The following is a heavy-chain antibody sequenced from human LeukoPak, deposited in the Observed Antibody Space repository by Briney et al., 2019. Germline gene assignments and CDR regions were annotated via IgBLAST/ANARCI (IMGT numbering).Heavy chain of an antibody. D-gene: IGHD6-13*01. J-gene: IGHJ6*03. CDR1: GYTFTGYY. Sequence: ASVKVSCKASGYTFTGYYMHWVRQAPGQGLEWMGWINPNSGGANYAQKFQGRVTITTDESTSTAYMELSSLRSEDTAVYYCASGGIAAADYYYYMDVWGKGTTVTVSS. V-gene: IGHV1-2*02. CDR3: ASGGIAAADYYYYMDV. CDR2: INPNSGGA.